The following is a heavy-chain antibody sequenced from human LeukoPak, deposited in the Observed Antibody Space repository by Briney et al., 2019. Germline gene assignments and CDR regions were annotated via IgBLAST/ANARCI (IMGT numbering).Heavy chain of an antibody. J-gene: IGHJ5*02. V-gene: IGHV4-61*01. CDR2: IYNRGST. CDR3: ARVPVTVIRGGFWYDP. CDR1: GDSISSYHWSTYY. Sequence: SETLSLTCTVSGDSISSYHWSTYYWSWIRQPPGKGLESIGYIYNRGSTNYNPSLRSRVTMSIDTSANPFSLRLSSVTAADTAVYYCARVPVTVIRGGFWYDPWGQGILVTVSS. D-gene: IGHD3-10*01.